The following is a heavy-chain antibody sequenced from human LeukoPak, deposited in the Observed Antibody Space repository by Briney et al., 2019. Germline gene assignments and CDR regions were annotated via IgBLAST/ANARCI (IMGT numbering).Heavy chain of an antibody. CDR2: ISYDGSNK. V-gene: IGHV3-30-3*01. Sequence: GRSLRLSRAASGFTFSSYAMHWVRQAPGKGLEWVAVISYDGSNKYYADSVKGRFTISRDNSKNTLYLQMNSLRAEDTAVYYCARTVAVAGDYWGQGTLVTVSS. J-gene: IGHJ4*02. CDR1: GFTFSSYA. CDR3: ARTVAVAGDY. D-gene: IGHD6-19*01.